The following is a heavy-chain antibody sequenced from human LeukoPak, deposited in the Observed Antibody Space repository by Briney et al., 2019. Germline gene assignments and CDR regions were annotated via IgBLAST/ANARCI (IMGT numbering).Heavy chain of an antibody. J-gene: IGHJ4*02. V-gene: IGHV1-46*01. D-gene: IGHD3-16*01. Sequence: ASVKVSCKASGYTFTGYYMLWVRQAPGQGLEWMGIMIPSDGSPTYAQKFQGRVTMTTDTSTSSVYMELSSLRSEDTAVYYCATSFGGGVGDHWGQGTLVTVSS. CDR3: ATSFGGGVGDH. CDR1: GYTFTGYY. CDR2: MIPSDGSP.